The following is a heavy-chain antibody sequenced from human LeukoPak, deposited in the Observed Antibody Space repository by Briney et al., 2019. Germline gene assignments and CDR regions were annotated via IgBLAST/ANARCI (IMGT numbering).Heavy chain of an antibody. D-gene: IGHD1-26*01. V-gene: IGHV3-23*01. CDR3: AKGHSAHGTGFDY. Sequence: GGSLRLSCAASGLTFSSYAMSWVRQAPGKGLDWVSTVSDSGGSTYYADSVKGRFTVPRDNSRDTLYLQMNSLRAEDTAVYYCAKGHSAHGTGFDYWGQGTLVTVSS. CDR2: VSDSGGST. CDR1: GLTFSSYA. J-gene: IGHJ4*02.